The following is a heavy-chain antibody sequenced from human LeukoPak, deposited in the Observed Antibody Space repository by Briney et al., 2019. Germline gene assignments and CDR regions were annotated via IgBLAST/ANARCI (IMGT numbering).Heavy chain of an antibody. CDR3: ATPGAPWFGESYYFDY. D-gene: IGHD3-10*01. Sequence: ASVKVSCKVSGYTLTELSMHWVRQAPGKGLEWMGGFDPEDGETIYAQKFQGRVTMTEDTSTDTAYMELSSLRSEDTAVYYCATPGAPWFGESYYFDYWGQGTLVTVSS. J-gene: IGHJ4*02. CDR2: FDPEDGET. CDR1: GYTLTELS. V-gene: IGHV1-24*01.